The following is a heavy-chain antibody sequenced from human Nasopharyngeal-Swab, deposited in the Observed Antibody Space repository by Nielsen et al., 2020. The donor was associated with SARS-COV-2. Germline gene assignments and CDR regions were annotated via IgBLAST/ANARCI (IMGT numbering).Heavy chain of an antibody. D-gene: IGHD2-2*01. J-gene: IGHJ5*02. V-gene: IGHV1-24*01. CDR3: ATGPSVVPASSWFDP. CDR2: FDPEDGET. CDR1: GYTLTELS. Sequence: ASVQVSCKVSGYTLTELSMHWVRQAPGNGLEWMGGFDPEDGETIYAQKFQGRVTMTEDTSTDTAYMELSSLRSEDTAVYYCATGPSVVPASSWFDPWGQGTLVTVSS.